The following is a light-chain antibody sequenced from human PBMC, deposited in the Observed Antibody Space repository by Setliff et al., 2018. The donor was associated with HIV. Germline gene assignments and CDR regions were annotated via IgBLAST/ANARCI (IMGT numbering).Light chain of an antibody. J-gene: IGLJ1*01. CDR1: SSDVGAYNY. Sequence: QSALTQPASVSGSPGQSITISCTRTSSDVGAYNYVSWYQQYPGKAPKLMIYEVSNRPSGVSNRFSGSKSGNTASLTISGLQAEDEADYYCCSYTSSNTDVFGTGTKVTVL. CDR2: EVS. V-gene: IGLV2-14*01. CDR3: CSYTSSNTDV.